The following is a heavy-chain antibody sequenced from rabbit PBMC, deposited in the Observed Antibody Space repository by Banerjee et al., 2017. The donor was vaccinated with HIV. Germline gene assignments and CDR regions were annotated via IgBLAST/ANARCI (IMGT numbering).Heavy chain of an antibody. V-gene: IGHV1S40*01. CDR1: GFTLSSYW. J-gene: IGHJ4*01. CDR2: IDTGSGSR. Sequence: QSLQESGGDLVQPGGTLTLTCTASGFTLSSYWMWWVRQAPGKGLEWIGCIDTGSGSRYYASWAKGRFTISKTSSTTVDLKMTSLTAADTATYFCARGVFPNLWGQGTLVTVS. CDR3: ARGVFPNL.